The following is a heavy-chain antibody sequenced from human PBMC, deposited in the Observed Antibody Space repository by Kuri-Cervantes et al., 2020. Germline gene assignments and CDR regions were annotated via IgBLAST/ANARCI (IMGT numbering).Heavy chain of an antibody. CDR1: GGFFSGYY. CDR2: IYYSGST. CDR3: ARVGDFIAVAVTRGQHDY. D-gene: IGHD6-19*01. Sequence: SETLSLTYAVYGGFFSGYYLSWIRHPPGKGLACIGYIYYSGSTNYNPSLKSRVTISVDRTKNQFSLKLSSVTAADTAVYYCARVGDFIAVAVTRGQHDYWGKGTLVTVSS. J-gene: IGHJ4*02. V-gene: IGHV4-34*01.